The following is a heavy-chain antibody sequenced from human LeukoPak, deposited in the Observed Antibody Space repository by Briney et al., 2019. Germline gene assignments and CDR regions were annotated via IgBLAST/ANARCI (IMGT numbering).Heavy chain of an antibody. CDR3: ARVLXPGFDWLLALVDAFDI. V-gene: IGHV4-59*11. D-gene: IGHD3-9*01. J-gene: IGHJ3*02. CDR2: IYYSGST. Sequence: SETLSLTCTVSGGSISSHYWSWIRQPPGKGLEWIGYIYYSGSTNYNPSLKSRVTISVDTSKNQFSLKLSSATAADTAVYYCARVLXPGFDWLLALVDAFDIWGQGTMVTVSS. CDR1: GGSISSHY.